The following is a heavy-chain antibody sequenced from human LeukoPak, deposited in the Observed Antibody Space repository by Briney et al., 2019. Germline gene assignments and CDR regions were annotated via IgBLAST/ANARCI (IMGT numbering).Heavy chain of an antibody. J-gene: IGHJ6*03. Sequence: PGGSLRLSCAASGFTFSSYSMNWVRQAPGKGLEWVSYISSSSSTIYYADSVKGRFTISRDNAKKSLYLQMNSLRAEDTAVYYCARSGGMGYYYYMDVWGKGTTVTISS. CDR1: GFTFSSYS. D-gene: IGHD1-26*01. CDR3: ARSGGMGYYYYMDV. V-gene: IGHV3-48*01. CDR2: ISSSSSTI.